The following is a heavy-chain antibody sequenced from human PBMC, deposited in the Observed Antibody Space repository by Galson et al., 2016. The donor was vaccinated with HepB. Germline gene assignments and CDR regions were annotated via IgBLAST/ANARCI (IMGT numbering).Heavy chain of an antibody. CDR1: GFTFRDYY. CDR2: ISGSGGST. D-gene: IGHD3-22*01. CDR3: AKSPWYDSSGYYYFDC. Sequence: SLRLSCAASGFTFRDYYMIWIRQAPGEGLEWISGISGSGGSTFYADSVKGRFTISRDKSKNTLYLQMYSLRAEDTAVYHCAKSPWYDSSGYYYFDCWGQGTLVTVSS. J-gene: IGHJ4*02. V-gene: IGHV3-23*01.